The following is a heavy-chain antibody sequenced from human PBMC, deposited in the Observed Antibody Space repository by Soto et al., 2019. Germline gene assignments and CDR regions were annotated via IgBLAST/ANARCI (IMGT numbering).Heavy chain of an antibody. J-gene: IGHJ4*02. V-gene: IGHV4-39*07. CDR2: FFIGGNT. Sequence: SETLSLTCTVSGGSISSSTYYWGWMRQPPGKGLEWIASFFIGGNTYYNPSLKSRVTISVDTSKNQFSLKVNSVTAADTAVYYCARESYYGSGATVVAYWGQGTLVTVS. CDR1: GGSISSSTYY. D-gene: IGHD3-10*01. CDR3: ARESYYGSGATVVAY.